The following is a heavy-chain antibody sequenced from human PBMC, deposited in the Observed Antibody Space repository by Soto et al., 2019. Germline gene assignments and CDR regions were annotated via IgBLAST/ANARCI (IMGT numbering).Heavy chain of an antibody. D-gene: IGHD3-3*01. CDR3: AKDHYDFWSGYYRSFDY. J-gene: IGHJ4*02. V-gene: IGHV3-23*01. CDR1: GFTFSSYA. CDR2: ISGSGGST. Sequence: GGSLRLSCAASGFTFSSYAMSWVRQAPGKGLEWVSAISGSGGSTYYADSVKGRFTISRDNSKNTLYLQMNSLRAEDTAVYYCAKDHYDFWSGYYRSFDYWGQGTLVTVSS.